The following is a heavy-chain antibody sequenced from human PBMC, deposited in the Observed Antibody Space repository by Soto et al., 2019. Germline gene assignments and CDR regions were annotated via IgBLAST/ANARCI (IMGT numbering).Heavy chain of an antibody. D-gene: IGHD3-16*01. CDR2: IIPIFGTA. V-gene: IGHV1-69*12. CDR3: AQCLLGVNYYYGMDV. Sequence: QGQLVQSGAEVKNPGSSVKVSCKASGGTFSSYAIDWVRQAPGQGLEWMGGIIPIFGTADYAQKFQGRVTITADQSTSTAYMELSSLRSEDTAVYYCAQCLLGVNYYYGMDVWGQGTTVTVSS. CDR1: GGTFSSYA. J-gene: IGHJ6*02.